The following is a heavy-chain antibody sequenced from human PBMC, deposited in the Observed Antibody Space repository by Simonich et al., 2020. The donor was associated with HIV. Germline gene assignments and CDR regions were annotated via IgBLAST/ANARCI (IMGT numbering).Heavy chain of an antibody. Sequence: QVQLQQWGAGLLKPSETLSLTCAVFGGSFSGYYWSWIRQPPGKGLEWIGEINHSGTSNYNPSLKSRVTISVDTSKNQFSLKLNSVTAADPAVYYCARHFWVGESWGAFDFWGQGTMVTVSS. D-gene: IGHD3-10*01. CDR1: GGSFSGYY. J-gene: IGHJ3*01. V-gene: IGHV4-34*02. CDR3: ARHFWVGESWGAFDF. CDR2: INHSGTS.